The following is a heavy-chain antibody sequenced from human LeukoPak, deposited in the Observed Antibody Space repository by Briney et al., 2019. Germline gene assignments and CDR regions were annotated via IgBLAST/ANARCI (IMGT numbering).Heavy chain of an antibody. J-gene: IGHJ4*02. V-gene: IGHV1-46*01. D-gene: IGHD6-6*01. CDR1: GYTFTSYY. Sequence: GASVKVSCKASGYTFTSYYMHWVRQAPGQGLEWMGIINPSGGSTSYAQKFQGRVTMTRDMSTSTAYMELRSLRSDDTGVDYCARDSSSLYCDYWGQGTLVNVSS. CDR2: INPSGGST. CDR3: ARDSSSLYCDY.